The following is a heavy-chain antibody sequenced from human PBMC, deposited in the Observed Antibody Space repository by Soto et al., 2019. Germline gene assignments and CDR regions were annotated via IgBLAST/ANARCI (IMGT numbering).Heavy chain of an antibody. Sequence: SVTLSLTCTVSGGSVSSGSYYWSWIRQPPGKGLELIGYIYSSGSTTYSPSLKSRVTISVDTSKIQFSLKQSSVTAADTAVYYCAGLRPGYYGMDVRGQVTTGTVSS. J-gene: IGHJ6*02. V-gene: IGHV4-61*01. CDR2: IYSSGST. CDR1: GGSVSSGSYY. CDR3: AGLRPGYYGMDV.